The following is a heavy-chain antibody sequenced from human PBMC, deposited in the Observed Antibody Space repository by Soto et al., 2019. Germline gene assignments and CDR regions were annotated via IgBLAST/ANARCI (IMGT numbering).Heavy chain of an antibody. V-gene: IGHV1-69*02. D-gene: IGHD1-1*01. CDR1: GGTFSSYT. CDR3: ARAGGYATRAFDI. CDR2: IIPILGIA. Sequence: SVKVSCKASGGTFSSYTISWVRQAPGQGLEWMGRIIPILGIANYAQKFQGRVTITADKSTSTAYMELSSLRSEDTAVYYCARAGGYATRAFDIWGQGTMVTVSS. J-gene: IGHJ3*02.